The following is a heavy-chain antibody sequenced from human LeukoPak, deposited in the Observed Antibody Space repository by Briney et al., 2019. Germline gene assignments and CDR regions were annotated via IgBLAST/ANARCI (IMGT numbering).Heavy chain of an antibody. D-gene: IGHD7-27*01. J-gene: IGHJ3*02. Sequence: GGSLRLSCAASGFTFSSYWMHWVRQAPGKGLVWVSRINSDGSSTSYADSVKGRFTISRDNAKNTLYLQMNSLRAEDTAVYYCARVHLGIRGAFDIWGQGTMVTVSS. CDR3: ARVHLGIRGAFDI. CDR2: INSDGSST. V-gene: IGHV3-74*01. CDR1: GFTFSSYW.